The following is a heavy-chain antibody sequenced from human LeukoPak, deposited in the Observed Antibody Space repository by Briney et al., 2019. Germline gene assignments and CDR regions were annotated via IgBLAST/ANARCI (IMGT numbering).Heavy chain of an antibody. CDR2: FSYSGST. CDR3: ASHMSVTYNFDY. D-gene: IGHD4-17*01. Sequence: SETLSLTCTVSGASVSSYYWSWIRQPPGKGPEWIGYFSYSGSTNYNPSLKSRVTISVDTSKNQFSLNLSSVTAADTAVYYCASHMSVTYNFDYWGQGTLVTVSS. V-gene: IGHV4-59*02. J-gene: IGHJ4*02. CDR1: GASVSSYY.